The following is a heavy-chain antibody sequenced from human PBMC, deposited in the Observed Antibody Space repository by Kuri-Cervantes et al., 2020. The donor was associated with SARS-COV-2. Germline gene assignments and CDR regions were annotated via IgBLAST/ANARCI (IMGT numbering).Heavy chain of an antibody. CDR1: GYTFSNYW. J-gene: IGHJ4*02. D-gene: IGHD6-19*01. CDR2: IYPDDSDI. Sequence: GGSLRLCCKGSGYTFSNYWIAWVRQMPGKGLEWMGIIYPDDSDIRYSPSFQGQVTISADKSSSTAYLQWSSLKASDTAMYFCARRYSTGWYNFDYWGQGTLVTVSS. CDR3: ARRYSTGWYNFDY. V-gene: IGHV5-51*01.